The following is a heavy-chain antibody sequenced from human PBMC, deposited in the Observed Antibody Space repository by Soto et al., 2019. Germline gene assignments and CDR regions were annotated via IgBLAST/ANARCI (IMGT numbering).Heavy chain of an antibody. CDR2: ISGSGGST. Sequence: EMQLLESGGGLVQPGGSLRLSCAASGFTISSFAMSWVRQAPGKGLDWVSAISGSGGSTYSADSVKGRFTISRDNSKNTLYLQMSSLRAEDTAVYYCARGFSAVKGSPPDFWGQGSLVTVSS. J-gene: IGHJ4*02. CDR1: GFTISSFA. CDR3: ARGFSAVKGSPPDF. V-gene: IGHV3-23*01. D-gene: IGHD3-10*01.